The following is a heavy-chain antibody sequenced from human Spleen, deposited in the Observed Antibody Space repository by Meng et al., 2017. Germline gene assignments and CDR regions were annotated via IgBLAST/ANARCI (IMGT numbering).Heavy chain of an antibody. J-gene: IGHJ4*02. V-gene: IGHV4-39*07. CDR3: ARDVALYYGSGSYMDK. D-gene: IGHD3-10*01. Sequence: QLQESGLGLVKPSETLSLTCTVSGASISSSSYYWGWIRQPPGKGLEWIGSIYYRGNTYYNPSLKSRVTISVDTSKNQVSLNVTSTTAADTAIYYCARDVALYYGSGSYMDKWGQGTLVTVSS. CDR2: IYYRGNT. CDR1: GASISSSSYY.